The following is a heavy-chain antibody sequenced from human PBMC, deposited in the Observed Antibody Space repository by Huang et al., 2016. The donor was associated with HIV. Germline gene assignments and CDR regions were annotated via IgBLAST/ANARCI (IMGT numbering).Heavy chain of an antibody. CDR2: ISPVHDTT. J-gene: IGHJ4*02. Sequence: QVQLVQSGAEMKKSGSSVKVSCKASGGTVSSFSFTWVRQAPGHGLEWMGGISPVHDTTDLAQKVRGRVTRTADESTNTAVMELSGLTSQDTAVYYCARGVGNSNRGFDIWGQGTLVTVS. CDR3: ARGVGNSNRGFDI. D-gene: IGHD5-18*01. CDR1: GGTVSSFS. V-gene: IGHV1-69*13.